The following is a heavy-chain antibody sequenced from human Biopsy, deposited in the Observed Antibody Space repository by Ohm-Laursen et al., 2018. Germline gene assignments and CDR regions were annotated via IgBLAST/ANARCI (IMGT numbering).Heavy chain of an antibody. Sequence: LRLSCTASGFILSDYYMNWIRQVPGKALEYVSSINSAGMIYYGDSVKGRFTISRDSASNSLFLQLNGLKDEDTAIYYCARAIGIVAAPIDYWGQGIRVTVSS. CDR3: ARAIGIVAAPIDY. D-gene: IGHD2-15*01. CDR2: INSAGMI. CDR1: GFILSDYY. V-gene: IGHV3-69-1*02. J-gene: IGHJ4*02.